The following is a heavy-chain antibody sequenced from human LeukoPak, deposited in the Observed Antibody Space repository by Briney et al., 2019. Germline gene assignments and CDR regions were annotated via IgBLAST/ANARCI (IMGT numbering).Heavy chain of an antibody. CDR1: GYTFTSYD. Sequence: ASVKVSCKASGYTFTSYDINWVRQATGQGLEWMGWMNPNSGNTGYAQKFQGRVAMTRNTSISTAYMELSSLRSEDTAVYYCARGLRCSGGSCYRGWLTYWGQGTLVTVSS. J-gene: IGHJ4*02. D-gene: IGHD2-15*01. CDR3: ARGLRCSGGSCYRGWLTY. V-gene: IGHV1-8*01. CDR2: MNPNSGNT.